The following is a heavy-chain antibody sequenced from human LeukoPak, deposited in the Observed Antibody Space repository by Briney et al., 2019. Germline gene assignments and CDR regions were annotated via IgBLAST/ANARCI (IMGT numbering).Heavy chain of an antibody. CDR3: ARSYCSGGSCYYDAFDI. V-gene: IGHV4-39*01. D-gene: IGHD2-15*01. J-gene: IGHJ3*02. Sequence: SETLSLTCTVSGGSISSSSYYWGWFRQPPGKGLEWIGSIYYSGSTYYNPSLKSRVTISVDTSKNQFSLKLSSVTAADTAVYYCARSYCSGGSCYYDAFDIWGQGTMVTVSS. CDR1: GGSISSSSYY. CDR2: IYYSGST.